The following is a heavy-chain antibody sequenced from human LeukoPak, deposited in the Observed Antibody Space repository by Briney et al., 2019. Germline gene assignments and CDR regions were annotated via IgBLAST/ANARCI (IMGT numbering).Heavy chain of an antibody. CDR1: GFTFTTYN. Sequence: GSLRLSCATSGFTFTTYNMNWVRQAPGKGLEWIGRIYTSGSTNYNPSLKSRVTMSVDTSKNQFSLKLSSVTAADTAVYYCARAMYSGSYYIWGQGTTVTVSS. CDR3: ARAMYSGSYYI. J-gene: IGHJ6*02. D-gene: IGHD1-26*01. V-gene: IGHV4-4*07. CDR2: IYTSGST.